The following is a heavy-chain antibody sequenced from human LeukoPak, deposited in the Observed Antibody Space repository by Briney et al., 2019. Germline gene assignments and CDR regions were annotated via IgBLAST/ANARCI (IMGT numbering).Heavy chain of an antibody. CDR1: GFTFSSYA. Sequence: GRSLRLYCAASGFTFSSYAMHWVRQAPGKGLEWVAVISYDGSNKYYADSVKGRFTISRDNSKNTLYLQMNSLRAEDTAVYYCARGPTSMTTVTTFRFDYWGQGTLVTVSS. CDR3: ARGPTSMTTVTTFRFDY. V-gene: IGHV3-30-3*01. J-gene: IGHJ4*02. D-gene: IGHD4-17*01. CDR2: ISYDGSNK.